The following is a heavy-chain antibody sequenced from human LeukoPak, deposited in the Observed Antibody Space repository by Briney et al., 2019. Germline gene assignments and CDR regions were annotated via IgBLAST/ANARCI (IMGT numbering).Heavy chain of an antibody. V-gene: IGHV1-18*01. Sequence: ASVTVSCKTSGYTFTYYVISWVRQAPGQGLEWMGWINAYNGNTNDAQKFQGRVPMTTDTSTSTAYMELRSLRSDDTAVYYCARGEKPYDYWGQGTLVSVSS. CDR1: GYTFTYYV. D-gene: IGHD1-26*01. J-gene: IGHJ4*02. CDR2: INAYNGNT. CDR3: ARGEKPYDY.